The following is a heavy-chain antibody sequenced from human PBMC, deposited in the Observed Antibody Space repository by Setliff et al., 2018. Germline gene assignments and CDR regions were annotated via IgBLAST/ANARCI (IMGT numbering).Heavy chain of an antibody. CDR1: GFSLSTSGVG. Sequence: SGPTLVNPTQTLTLTCTFSGFSLSTSGVGVAWIRQPLGKALEWLALISWDDNKRYSPSLKSRLTITKDTSKDQVVLTLSNIDPVDTATYFCAHRRELAWFGETNDAFDTWGQGTMVTVSS. J-gene: IGHJ3*02. D-gene: IGHD3-10*01. CDR3: AHRRELAWFGETNDAFDT. CDR2: ISWDDNK. V-gene: IGHV2-5*02.